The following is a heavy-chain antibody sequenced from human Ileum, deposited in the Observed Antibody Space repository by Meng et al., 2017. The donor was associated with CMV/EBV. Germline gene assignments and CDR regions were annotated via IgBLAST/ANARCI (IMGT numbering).Heavy chain of an antibody. CDR2: IRNDASNE. D-gene: IGHD5-18*01. Sequence: CAASGFTFRHYGMFWVRQAPGKGLEWVAFIRNDASNEYYLDSVKGRFIISRDNSKNTLSLQMNSLRAEDTAVYYCATDGGYGYCSEDWGQGTLVTVSS. CDR3: ATDGGYGYCSED. CDR1: GFTFRHYG. V-gene: IGHV3-30*02. J-gene: IGHJ4*02.